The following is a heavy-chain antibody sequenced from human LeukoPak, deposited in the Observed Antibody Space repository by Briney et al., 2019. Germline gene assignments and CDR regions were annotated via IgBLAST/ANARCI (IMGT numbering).Heavy chain of an antibody. D-gene: IGHD6-25*01. CDR3: ARGGAIPGF. Sequence: GGSLRLSCTASGFTFSIYSMSWVRQAPGKGLEWVSSISSSSNSTYYADSVKGQFTISRDNAKNSLYLQMNSLRAEDTAVYYCARGGAIPGFWGQGTLVTVSS. CDR1: GFTFSIYS. J-gene: IGHJ4*02. CDR2: ISSSSNST. V-gene: IGHV3-21*01.